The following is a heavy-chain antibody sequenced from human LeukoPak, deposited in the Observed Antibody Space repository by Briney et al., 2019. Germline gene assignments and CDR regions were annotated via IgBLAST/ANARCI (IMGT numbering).Heavy chain of an antibody. CDR3: ARVSHTMVRAVVN. J-gene: IGHJ4*02. Sequence: SDTLSLTCSVSAGSIRSDYWSWIRQPPGKGLEWIGYVHHSGNTNYNPSLKSRLTISLDTSKNQFSLKLSSVTAADTAFYYCARVSHTMVRAVVNWGQGILVTVSS. CDR2: VHHSGNT. D-gene: IGHD3-10*01. V-gene: IGHV4-59*12. CDR1: AGSIRSDY.